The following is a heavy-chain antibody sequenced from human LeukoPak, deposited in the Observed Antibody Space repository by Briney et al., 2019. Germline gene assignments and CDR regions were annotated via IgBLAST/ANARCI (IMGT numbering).Heavy chain of an antibody. D-gene: IGHD3-10*01. Sequence: GGSLRLSCAASGFTFDDYAMHWVRQAPGKGLEWVSGISWNSGYIGYADSVKGRFTISRDNAKNSLYLQMNSLRSEDTALYYCARDVNFFASGSPFDYWGQGTLLTVS. CDR2: ISWNSGYI. CDR1: GFTFDDYA. CDR3: ARDVNFFASGSPFDY. V-gene: IGHV3-9*01. J-gene: IGHJ4*02.